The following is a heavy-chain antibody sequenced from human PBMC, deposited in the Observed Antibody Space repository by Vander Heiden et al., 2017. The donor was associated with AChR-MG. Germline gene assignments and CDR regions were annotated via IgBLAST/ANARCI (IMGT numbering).Heavy chain of an antibody. D-gene: IGHD3-3*01. J-gene: IGHJ6*03. CDR3: ARGITYYDFWSGYGYYYYYYMDV. CDR1: GGPISSYY. CDR2: IYTSGST. Sequence: QVQLQESGPGLVQPSETLSLTCTVPGGPISSYYWSWIRQPAGKGLEWIGRIYTSGSTNYNPSLKSRVTMSVDTSKNQFSLKLSSVTAADTAVYYCARGITYYDFWSGYGYYYYYYMDVWGKGTTVTVSS. V-gene: IGHV4-4*07.